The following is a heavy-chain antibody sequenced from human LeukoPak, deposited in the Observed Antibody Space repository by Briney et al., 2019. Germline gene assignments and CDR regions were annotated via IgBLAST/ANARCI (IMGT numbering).Heavy chain of an antibody. CDR2: INHSGST. Sequence: SETLSLTCAVYGGSFSGYYWSWIRQPPGKGLEWIGEINHSGSTNYNPSLKSRVTISVDTSKNQFSLKLSSVTAADTAVYYCARLKYQLLYNCFDPWGQGTLVTVSS. CDR3: ARLKYQLLYNCFDP. D-gene: IGHD2-2*01. CDR1: GGSFSGYY. V-gene: IGHV4-34*01. J-gene: IGHJ5*02.